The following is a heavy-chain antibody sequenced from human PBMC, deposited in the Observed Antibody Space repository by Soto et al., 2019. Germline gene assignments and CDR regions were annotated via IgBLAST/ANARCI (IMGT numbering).Heavy chain of an antibody. V-gene: IGHV4-39*01. D-gene: IGHD1-26*01. CDR3: ARGGGYYGVLFDS. CDR1: GGAISSCSYF. J-gene: IGHJ4*02. Sequence: QLQLQESGPGLLRPSETLSLTCNVSGGAISSCSYFWGLVRQPPGKTLEWIGHILYSGTTHYNETLKSRVSVSVDTSKNRFDLRLNSVPPADTAVYYCARGGGYYGVLFDSWGKGTLVPVSS. CDR2: ILYSGTT.